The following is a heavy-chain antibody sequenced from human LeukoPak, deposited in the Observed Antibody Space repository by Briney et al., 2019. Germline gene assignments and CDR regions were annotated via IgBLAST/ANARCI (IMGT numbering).Heavy chain of an antibody. CDR2: ICGSGHST. V-gene: IGHV3-23*01. CDR3: AVVRSLMVRGVTDY. J-gene: IGHJ4*02. Sequence: GGSLRLSCAASGFTFSSYAMNWVRQAPGKGLEWVSAICGSGHSTHYADSVKRRFTISRDNSKNTLYLQMNSLRAEDTAVYFCAVVRSLMVRGVTDYWGQGTLVTVSS. CDR1: GFTFSSYA. D-gene: IGHD3-10*01.